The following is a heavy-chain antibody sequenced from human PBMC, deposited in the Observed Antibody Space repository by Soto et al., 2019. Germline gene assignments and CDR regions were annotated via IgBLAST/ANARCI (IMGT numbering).Heavy chain of an antibody. D-gene: IGHD3-16*01. V-gene: IGHV1-18*01. Sequence: QVQLVQSGAEVKKPGASVKVSCKASGYTFTNFGISWVRQAPGQGLEWMGRISGYNGNTNYAQKFQGRVTMTTDTSTSTAYMEVRSLRFDDTAVLYSGRRGTPIDYWGEGTLGCVSA. CDR3: GRRGTPIDY. CDR2: ISGYNGNT. J-gene: IGHJ4*02. CDR1: GYTFTNFG.